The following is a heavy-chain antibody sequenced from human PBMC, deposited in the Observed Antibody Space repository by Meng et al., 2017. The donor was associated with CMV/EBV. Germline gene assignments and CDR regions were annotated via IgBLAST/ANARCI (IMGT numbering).Heavy chain of an antibody. CDR1: GYTFTGYY. CDR3: AREYSPRSKADY. J-gene: IGHJ4*02. CDR2: MNPNSGNT. D-gene: IGHD2-15*01. Sequence: ASVKVSCKASGYTFTGYYMHWVRQATGQGLEWMGWMNPNSGNTGYAQKFQGRVTMTRNTSISTAYMELSSLRSEDTAVYYCAREYSPRSKADYWGQGTLVTVSS. V-gene: IGHV1-8*02.